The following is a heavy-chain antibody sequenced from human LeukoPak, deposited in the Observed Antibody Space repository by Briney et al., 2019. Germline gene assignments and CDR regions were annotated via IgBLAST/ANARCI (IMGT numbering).Heavy chain of an antibody. D-gene: IGHD6-19*01. J-gene: IGHJ4*02. CDR1: GFTFGDYA. Sequence: PGGSLRLSCPASGFTFGDYAMSWVRQAPGKGLEWVGFIRSKAYGGTTEYAASVKGRFTISRDGSKSIAYLQMNSLKTEDTAMYYCSRVTSSSGWPNFDYWGQGTLVTVSS. CDR2: IRSKAYGGTT. V-gene: IGHV3-49*04. CDR3: SRVTSSSGWPNFDY.